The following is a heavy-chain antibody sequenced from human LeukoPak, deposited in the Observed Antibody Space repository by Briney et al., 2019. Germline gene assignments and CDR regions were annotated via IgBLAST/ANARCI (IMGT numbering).Heavy chain of an antibody. J-gene: IGHJ5*02. V-gene: IGHV4-59*01. D-gene: IGHD2-8*01. CDR3: ARGLNGVWFDP. CDR2: IYHTGST. Sequence: SETLSLTCTVSGDSISNYYWSWIRQPPGKGLEWMGFIYHTGSTNFNPSLKSRVTISLDTSKSQLSLNLSSVTAADTAVYYCARGLNGVWFDPWGQGALVTVSS. CDR1: GDSISNYY.